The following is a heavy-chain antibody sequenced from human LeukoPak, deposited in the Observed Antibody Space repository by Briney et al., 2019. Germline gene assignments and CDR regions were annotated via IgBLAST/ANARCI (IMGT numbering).Heavy chain of an antibody. J-gene: IGHJ4*02. CDR3: AKDLGWELPAEAY. V-gene: IGHV3-23*01. CDR1: GLPFKNYD. CDR2: IYWSGVSI. D-gene: IGHD1-26*01. Sequence: GGSLTLSCVVSGLPFKNYDMNWLRQARGEGLEWLGYIYWSGVSISYADSVKGRFTISRDNSNNTLYLQMNSLRAEDTAMYYCAKDLGWELPAEAYWGQGIRVTVSS.